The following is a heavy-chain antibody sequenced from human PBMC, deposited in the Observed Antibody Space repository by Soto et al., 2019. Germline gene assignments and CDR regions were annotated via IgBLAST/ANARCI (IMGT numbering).Heavy chain of an antibody. CDR3: ASHSGGNYYYGMDV. D-gene: IGHD2-15*01. CDR1: GGTFSSYA. Sequence: QVQLVQSGAEVKKPGSSVKVSCKASGGTFSSYAISWVRQAPGQGLEWMGGIIPIFGTANYAQKFQGRVTITADESTSTAYRELSSLRSEDTAVYYCASHSGGNYYYGMDVWGQGTTVTVSS. CDR2: IIPIFGTA. J-gene: IGHJ6*02. V-gene: IGHV1-69*12.